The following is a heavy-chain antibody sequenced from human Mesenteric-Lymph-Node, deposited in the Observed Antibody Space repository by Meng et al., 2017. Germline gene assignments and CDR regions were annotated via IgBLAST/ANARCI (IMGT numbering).Heavy chain of an antibody. CDR1: GFTFTNHG. Sequence: GESLKISCAASGFTFTNHGFSWVRQAPGKGLEWVSGISGSGDNTYYADSAKGRFTVSRDNSKNTLYLQLNSLRAEDTAVYYCAKSLWPTSIHFDPLDYWGQGTLVTVSS. V-gene: IGHV3-23*01. CDR3: AKSLWPTSIHFDPLDY. CDR2: ISGSGDNT. D-gene: IGHD2-21*01. J-gene: IGHJ4*02.